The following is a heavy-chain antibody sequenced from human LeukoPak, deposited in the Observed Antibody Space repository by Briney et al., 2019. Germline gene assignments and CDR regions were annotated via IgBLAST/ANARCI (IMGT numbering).Heavy chain of an antibody. J-gene: IGHJ4*02. CDR1: GGSISSSSYY. V-gene: IGHV4-39*01. D-gene: IGHD3-22*01. CDR2: IYYSGIT. CDR3: ARIGGYYDY. Sequence: SETLSLICTVSGGSISSSSYYWGWIRQPPGKGLEWIGSIYYSGITYYNPSLKSRVTISVDTSKNQFSLKLSSVTAADTAVYYCARIGGYYDYWGQGTLVTVSS.